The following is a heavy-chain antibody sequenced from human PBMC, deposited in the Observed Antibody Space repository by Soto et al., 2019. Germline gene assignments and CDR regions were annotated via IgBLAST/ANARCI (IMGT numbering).Heavy chain of an antibody. V-gene: IGHV3-74*01. J-gene: IGHJ6*03. CDR2: IDKVGTDS. Sequence: EVQLVESGGGLVQPGGSLRLSCAASEFTFSGRSVHWVRQAPGKGLVWVSGIDKVGTDSTYADSVKGRFTSSRDNAKNTVYLQMNRLRVEYTAVYYCARGWFGPDVWGKGTTVTVSS. CDR3: ARGWFGPDV. D-gene: IGHD3-10*01. CDR1: EFTFSGRS.